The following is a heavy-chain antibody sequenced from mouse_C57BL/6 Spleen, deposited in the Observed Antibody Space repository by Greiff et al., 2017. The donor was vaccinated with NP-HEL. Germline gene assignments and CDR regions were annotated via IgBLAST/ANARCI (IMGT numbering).Heavy chain of an antibody. CDR1: GYSFTDYN. CDR2: INPNYGTT. Sequence: VQLQQSGPELVKPGASVKVSCKASGYSFTDYNMNWVKQSNGKSLEWIGVINPNYGTTSYNQKFKGKATLTVDQSSSTAYMQLNSLTSEDSAVYYGAREDYYGSSYDAMDYWGQGTSVTVSS. CDR3: AREDYYGSSYDAMDY. J-gene: IGHJ4*01. V-gene: IGHV1-39*01. D-gene: IGHD1-1*01.